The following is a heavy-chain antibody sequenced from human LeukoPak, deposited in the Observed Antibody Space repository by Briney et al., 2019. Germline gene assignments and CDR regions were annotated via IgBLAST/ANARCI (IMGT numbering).Heavy chain of an antibody. Sequence: PGGSLRLSCAASGFTFSSYAMHWVRQAPGKGLEWVANIKQDGSEKHYLDSVKGRFTISRDNAKTSLYLQMNTLRAEDTAVYYCAKDGDGVSVMPFDYWGQGTLVTVSS. V-gene: IGHV3-7*01. CDR3: AKDGDGVSVMPFDY. D-gene: IGHD2-2*01. J-gene: IGHJ4*02. CDR1: GFTFSSYA. CDR2: IKQDGSEK.